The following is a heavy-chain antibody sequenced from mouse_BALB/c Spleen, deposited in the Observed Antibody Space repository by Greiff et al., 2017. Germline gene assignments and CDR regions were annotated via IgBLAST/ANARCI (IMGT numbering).Heavy chain of an antibody. Sequence: EVQLVESGPSLVKPSQTLSLTCSVTGDSITSGYWNWIRKFPGNKLEYMGYISYSGSTYYNPSLKSRISITRDTSKNQYYLQLNSVTTEDTATYYCARGITTVGAMDYWGQGTSVTVSS. CDR2: ISYSGST. CDR1: GDSITSGY. V-gene: IGHV3-8*02. CDR3: ARGITTVGAMDY. D-gene: IGHD1-1*01. J-gene: IGHJ4*01.